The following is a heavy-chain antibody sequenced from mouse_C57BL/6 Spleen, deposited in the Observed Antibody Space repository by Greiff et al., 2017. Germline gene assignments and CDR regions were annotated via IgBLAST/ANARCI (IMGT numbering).Heavy chain of an antibody. CDR2: IHPNSGST. J-gene: IGHJ3*01. V-gene: IGHV1-64*01. CDR3: ARETYGNSAFGY. D-gene: IGHD2-1*01. CDR1: GYTFTSYW. Sequence: QVQLQQPGAELVKPGASVKLSCKASGYTFTSYWMHWVKQRPGQGLEWIGMIHPNSGSTNYNEKVKSKATLTVDKSSSTAYMQLSSLTSEDSAVYYCARETYGNSAFGYWGQGTLVTVSA.